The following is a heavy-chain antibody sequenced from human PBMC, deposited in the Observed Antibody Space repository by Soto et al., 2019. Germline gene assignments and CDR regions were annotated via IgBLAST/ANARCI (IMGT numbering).Heavy chain of an antibody. Sequence: LRLSCAASGFPFSSYAMSWVRQAPDKGLEWVSAIGFRGDSTYYADSVKGRFTISRDNSKNTLYLQVNSLRAEDTAVYYCARKFSSSSFYFDYWGQGTLVTVSS. D-gene: IGHD6-6*01. V-gene: IGHV3-23*01. J-gene: IGHJ4*02. CDR3: ARKFSSSSFYFDY. CDR1: GFPFSSYA. CDR2: IGFRGDST.